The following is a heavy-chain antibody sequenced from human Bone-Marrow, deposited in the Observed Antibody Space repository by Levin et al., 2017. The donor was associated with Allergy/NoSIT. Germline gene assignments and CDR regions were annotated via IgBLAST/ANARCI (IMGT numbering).Heavy chain of an antibody. CDR1: GAPVSSYY. V-gene: IGHV4-4*07. CDR3: ARDREIAQSGGYWEVFDY. D-gene: IGHD2-21*01. J-gene: IGHJ4*02. Sequence: ESLKISCTVSGAPVSSYYWSWIRQPAGEGLEWIGRISTSENTNYNPSLKRRVTMSVDTSKNQFSLRLTSVTAADTAVYFCARDREIAQSGGYWEVFDYWGQGTLVTVSS. CDR2: ISTSENT.